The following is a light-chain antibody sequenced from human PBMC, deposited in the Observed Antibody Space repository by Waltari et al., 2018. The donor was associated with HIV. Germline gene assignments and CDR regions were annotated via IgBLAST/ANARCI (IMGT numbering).Light chain of an antibody. CDR3: QQTYSAPLT. Sequence: DIQMTQSPSSLSASVGDRVTITCRASQSISTYLNSYQQKPGKAPNLLIFAASRLQSGVPSRFSGSGSGTDFTLTISSLQPEDFASYFCQQTYSAPLTFGGGTKVEIK. V-gene: IGKV1-39*01. J-gene: IGKJ4*01. CDR1: QSISTY. CDR2: AAS.